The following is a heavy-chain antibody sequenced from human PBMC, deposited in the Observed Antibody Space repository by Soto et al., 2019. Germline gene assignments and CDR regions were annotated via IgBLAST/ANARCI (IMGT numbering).Heavy chain of an antibody. Sequence: LRLSCAASGFTFGSYGMQWVRQAPGKGLEWVAVISYDGSNKYYADSVKGRFTISRDNSKNTLYLQMNSLRAEDTAVYYCAKDLGDIPDYWGQGTLVTVSS. CDR3: AKDLGDIPDY. CDR2: ISYDGSNK. V-gene: IGHV3-30*18. CDR1: GFTFGSYG. D-gene: IGHD3-9*01. J-gene: IGHJ4*02.